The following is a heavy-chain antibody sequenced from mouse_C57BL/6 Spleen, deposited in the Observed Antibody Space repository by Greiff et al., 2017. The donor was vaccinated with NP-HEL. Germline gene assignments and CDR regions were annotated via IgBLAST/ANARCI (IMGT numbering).Heavy chain of an antibody. CDR3: ARWGYYGSSYGY. J-gene: IGHJ2*01. CDR1: GYTFTSYW. Sequence: QVQLQQPGAELVKPGASVKLSCKASGYTFTSYWMHWVKQRPIQGLEWIGNIDPSDSETHYNQKFKDKATLTVDKSSSTAYMQLSSLTSEDSAVYYCARWGYYGSSYGYWGQGTTLTVSS. CDR2: IDPSDSET. D-gene: IGHD1-1*01. V-gene: IGHV1-52*01.